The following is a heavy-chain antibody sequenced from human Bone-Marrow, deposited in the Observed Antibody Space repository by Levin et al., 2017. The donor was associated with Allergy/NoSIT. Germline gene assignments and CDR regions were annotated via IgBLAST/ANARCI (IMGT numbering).Heavy chain of an antibody. Sequence: GGSLRLSCAASGFTFSTYDMQWVRQTTGKGLEWVSSIGKGGDTHYSDSVKGRFTISRENAKNSLYLQMNSLRAGDTAVYYCARDPSGWGMDVWGQGSTVTVSS. CDR1: GFTFSTYD. V-gene: IGHV3-13*01. CDR3: ARDPSGWGMDV. CDR2: IGKGGDT. D-gene: IGHD6-19*01. J-gene: IGHJ6*02.